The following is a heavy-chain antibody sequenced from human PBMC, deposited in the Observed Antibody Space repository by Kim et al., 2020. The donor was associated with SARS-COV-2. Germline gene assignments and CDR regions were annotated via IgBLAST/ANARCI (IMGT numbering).Heavy chain of an antibody. CDR2: VSYDGSDK. D-gene: IGHD4-17*01. Sequence: GGSLRLSCAASGFTLSNYGMHWVRQAPGKGLEWVAGVSYDGSDKYYADSVKGRFTITRDNSKNTLYLQMNSLRAEDTAMYYCAKTVATHYYNYYGMDVWG. V-gene: IGHV3-30*18. CDR1: GFTLSNYG. J-gene: IGHJ6*01. CDR3: AKTVATHYYNYYGMDV.